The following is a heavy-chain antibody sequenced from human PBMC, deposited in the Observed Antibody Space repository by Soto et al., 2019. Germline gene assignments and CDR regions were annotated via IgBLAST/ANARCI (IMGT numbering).Heavy chain of an antibody. CDR1: GFTFSNYR. CDR3: VRDLRYCTGASCYPNFDY. J-gene: IGHJ4*02. V-gene: IGHV3-21*01. D-gene: IGHD2-15*01. CDR2: ISSGSTYI. Sequence: NPGGSLRLSCAASGFTFSNYRMNWVRQAPGKGLEWVSSISSGSTYIYCADSLKGRFTISRDNAKNSLYLQMNSLRVEDTAVYYCVRDLRYCTGASCYPNFDYWGQGTRVTVSS.